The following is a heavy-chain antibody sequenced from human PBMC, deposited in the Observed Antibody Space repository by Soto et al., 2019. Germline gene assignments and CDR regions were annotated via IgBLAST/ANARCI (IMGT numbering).Heavy chain of an antibody. V-gene: IGHV4-31*03. Sequence: PSETLSLTCTVSGGSISRGGYYWSWIRQHPGKGLEWIGYIYYSGSTFYNPSLKSRLSISVDTSKNQFSLKLSSVTAADTAVYYCARVGITFGRVIEYYFDYWGQGTLVTVSS. J-gene: IGHJ4*02. D-gene: IGHD3-16*02. CDR1: GGSISRGGYY. CDR2: IYYSGST. CDR3: ARVGITFGRVIEYYFDY.